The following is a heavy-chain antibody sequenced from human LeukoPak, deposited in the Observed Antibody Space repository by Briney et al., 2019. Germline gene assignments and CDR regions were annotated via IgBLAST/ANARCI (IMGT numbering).Heavy chain of an antibody. CDR2: IYHSGST. CDR1: GGSISSGGYS. V-gene: IGHV4-30-2*01. D-gene: IGHD5-18*01. J-gene: IGHJ6*02. CDR3: ARGGGYSYGYGTDV. Sequence: PSETLSLTCAVSGGSISSGGYSWSWIRQPPGKGLEWIGYIYHSGSTYYNPSLKSRVTISVDRSKNQFSLKLSSVTAADTAVYYCARGGGYSYGYGTDVWGQGTTVTVSS.